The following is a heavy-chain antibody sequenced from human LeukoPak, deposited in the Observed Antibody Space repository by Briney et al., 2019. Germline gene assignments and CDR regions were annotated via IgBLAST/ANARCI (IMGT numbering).Heavy chain of an antibody. J-gene: IGHJ4*02. CDR2: TYYLSKWYN. V-gene: IGHV6-1*01. D-gene: IGHD5-24*01. Sequence: SQTLSLTCAISGDSVSTNSAAWNWMRQPPSRGLEWLGRTYYLSKWYNEYATSVKSRITINPDTSRNHFSLQLNSVSPEDTAVYYCARWQHGPRYFDYWGQGTLVSVSS. CDR1: GDSVSTNSAA. CDR3: ARWQHGPRYFDY.